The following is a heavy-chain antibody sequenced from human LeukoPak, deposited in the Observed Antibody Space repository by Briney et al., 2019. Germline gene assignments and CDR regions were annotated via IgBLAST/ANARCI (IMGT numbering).Heavy chain of an antibody. V-gene: IGHV4-4*02. CDR3: ARDRDFWSGYYVWFDP. CDR2: IYHSGST. CDR1: GGSISSSNW. Sequence: SETLSLTCAVSGGSISSSNWWSWVRQPPGKGLEWIGEIYHSGSTNYNPSLRSRVTISVDKSKNQFSLKLSSVTAADTAVYYCARDRDFWSGYYVWFDPWGQGTLVTVSS. D-gene: IGHD3-3*01. J-gene: IGHJ5*02.